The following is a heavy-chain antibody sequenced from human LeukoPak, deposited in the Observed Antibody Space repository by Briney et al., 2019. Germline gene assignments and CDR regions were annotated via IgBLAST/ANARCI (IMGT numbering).Heavy chain of an antibody. CDR2: ISSTGGST. J-gene: IGHJ4*02. CDR1: GFTFSRYA. V-gene: IGHV3-64*01. Sequence: GGSLRLSCAASGFTFSRYAMHWVRQAPGKGLEYVSAISSTGGSTFYGSSVKGRFTISRDNSKSTLYLQLGSLRAEDMAVYYRAREALGAAIDYWGQGTLVTVSS. D-gene: IGHD1-26*01. CDR3: AREALGAAIDY.